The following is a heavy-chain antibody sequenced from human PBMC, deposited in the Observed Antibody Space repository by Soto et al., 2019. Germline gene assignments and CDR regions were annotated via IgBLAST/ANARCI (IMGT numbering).Heavy chain of an antibody. CDR3: ARSSGSYNDWFDP. V-gene: IGHV1-69*13. CDR1: GGTFSSYA. D-gene: IGHD1-26*01. Sequence: GASVKFSCKASGGTFSSYAISWVRQAPGQGLEWMGGIIPIFGTANYAQKFQGRVTITADESTSTAYMELSSLRSEDTAVYYCARSSGSYNDWFDPWGQGTLVTVSS. CDR2: IIPIFGTA. J-gene: IGHJ5*02.